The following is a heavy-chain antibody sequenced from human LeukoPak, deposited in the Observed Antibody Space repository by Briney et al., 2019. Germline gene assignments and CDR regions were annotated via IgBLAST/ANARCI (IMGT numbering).Heavy chain of an antibody. Sequence: VASVKVSCKGSGYSFTGYYIHWVRQAPGQGIEWMGWINPNSGGTNYAQKFQGRVTMTRDTSISTAYMELSRLRSDDTAVYYCARSPGIAVFPAKAQNYYYYYMDVWGKGTTVTISS. CDR2: INPNSGGT. CDR1: GYSFTGYY. J-gene: IGHJ6*03. D-gene: IGHD6-19*01. V-gene: IGHV1-2*02. CDR3: ARSPGIAVFPAKAQNYYYYYMDV.